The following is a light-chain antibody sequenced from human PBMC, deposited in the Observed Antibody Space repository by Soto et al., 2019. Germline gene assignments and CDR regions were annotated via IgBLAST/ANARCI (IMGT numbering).Light chain of an antibody. Sequence: EIVLTQSPDTLSLSPGERATLSCRASQSVSSNYFAWYQQKSGQAPRLLIYGASSRASGIPDRFSGSASGTYFILTISRLEPEDFALYYCQQYGTSPRTFGQGTKVEVK. CDR2: GAS. J-gene: IGKJ1*01. CDR1: QSVSSNY. CDR3: QQYGTSPRT. V-gene: IGKV3-20*01.